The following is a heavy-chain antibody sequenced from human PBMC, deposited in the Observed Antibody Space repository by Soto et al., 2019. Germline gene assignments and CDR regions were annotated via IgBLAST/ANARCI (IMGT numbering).Heavy chain of an antibody. CDR3: ASVPQPLLYTLPNWFDP. Sequence: GGSLRLSCAASGFTFSSYEMNWVRQAPGKGLEWVSYISSSGSTIYYADSVKGRFTISRDNAKNSLYLQMNSLRAEDTAVYYCASVPQPLLYTLPNWFDPWGQGTLVTVSS. V-gene: IGHV3-48*03. D-gene: IGHD3-16*01. J-gene: IGHJ5*02. CDR2: ISSSGSTI. CDR1: GFTFSSYE.